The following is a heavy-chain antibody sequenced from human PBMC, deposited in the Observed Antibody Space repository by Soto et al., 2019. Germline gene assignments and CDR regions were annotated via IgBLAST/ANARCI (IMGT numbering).Heavy chain of an antibody. J-gene: IGHJ4*02. CDR2: ISGSGGST. V-gene: IGHV3-23*01. Sequence: QPWGSLRLSCAASGFTFNSYAMSCVRQAPGKGLEWVSAISGSGGSTYYADSLKGRFTISRDNSKNTLYLQMNSLRAEATAVYYCAKGMVRGVNVYRGQGHVVTASA. D-gene: IGHD3-10*01. CDR1: GFTFNSYA. CDR3: AKGMVRGVNVY.